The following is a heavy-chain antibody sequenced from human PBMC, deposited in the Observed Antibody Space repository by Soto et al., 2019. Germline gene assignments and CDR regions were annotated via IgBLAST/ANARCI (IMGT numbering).Heavy chain of an antibody. Sequence: QVQLVESGGGVVQPGRSLRLSCAASGFTFRTYAMDWVRQAPGKGLEWVAVISYDGTNKYYADSVEGRFTISRDNSKNTLSLQMNSLRAEDTAVYCCARGDSNSWSDYWGQGTLVTVSS. D-gene: IGHD6-13*01. CDR2: ISYDGTNK. J-gene: IGHJ4*02. V-gene: IGHV3-30*01. CDR3: ARGDSNSWSDY. CDR1: GFTFRTYA.